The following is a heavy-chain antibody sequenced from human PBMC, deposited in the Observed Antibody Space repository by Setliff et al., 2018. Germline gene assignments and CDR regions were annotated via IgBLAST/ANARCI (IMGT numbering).Heavy chain of an antibody. CDR1: GASISSGGYY. CDR3: ARSPSSGAYWNPRPFYSDY. Sequence: PSETLSLTCTVSGASISSGGYYWTWLRQPAGKALEWIGHISPSGSTTYNPSLQSRVTISPDTSKNHFSRKVNSVTAADTALYYCARSPSSGAYWNPRPFYSDYWGQGTLVTVSS. CDR2: ISPSGST. J-gene: IGHJ4*02. D-gene: IGHD1-26*01. V-gene: IGHV4-61*09.